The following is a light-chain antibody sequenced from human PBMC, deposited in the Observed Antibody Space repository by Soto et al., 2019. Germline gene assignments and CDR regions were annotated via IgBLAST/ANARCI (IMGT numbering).Light chain of an antibody. J-gene: IGKJ4*01. CDR2: WAS. CDR3: QQYYRTPIT. CDR1: QSVLYNSKNKNH. V-gene: IGKV4-1*01. Sequence: DIVMTQSPDSLAVSLGERATINCKSSQSVLYNSKNKNHLAWYQQKPGQPPKLLIYWASTRESGVPDRFNGSGSGTDFTLSISSLQAEDVAVYYCQQYYRTPITFGGGTRVAIK.